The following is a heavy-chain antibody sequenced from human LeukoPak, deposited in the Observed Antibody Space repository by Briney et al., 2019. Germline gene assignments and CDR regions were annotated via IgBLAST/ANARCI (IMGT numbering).Heavy chain of an antibody. V-gene: IGHV4-59*08. CDR2: IYYSGST. D-gene: IGHD6-13*01. J-gene: IGHJ5*02. CDR3: ARRGSSWYDWSANWFDP. Sequence: SETLSLTCTVAGGSISSYYWSWIRQPPGKGLEWIGYIYYSGSTNYNPSLKSRVTISVDTSKNQFSLKLSSVTAADTAVYYCARRGSSWYDWSANWFDPWGQGTLVTVSS. CDR1: GGSISSYY.